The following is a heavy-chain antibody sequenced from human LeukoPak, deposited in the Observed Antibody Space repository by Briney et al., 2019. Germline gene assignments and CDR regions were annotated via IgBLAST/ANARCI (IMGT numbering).Heavy chain of an antibody. Sequence: GGSLRLSCAASGFIFSNYAMNWVRQAPGKGLEWLSYISGSGDTMYYADSVRGRFTISRDNAKNSLYLQMNSLRTEDSALYSCARGAVAGTPPVDYWGPGTLVTVSS. CDR3: ARGAVAGTPPVDY. CDR1: GFIFSNYA. V-gene: IGHV3-48*03. J-gene: IGHJ4*02. D-gene: IGHD6-19*01. CDR2: ISGSGDTM.